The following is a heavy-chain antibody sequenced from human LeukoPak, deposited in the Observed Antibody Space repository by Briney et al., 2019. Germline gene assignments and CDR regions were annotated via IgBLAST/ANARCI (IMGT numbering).Heavy chain of an antibody. V-gene: IGHV6-1*01. D-gene: IGHD5-12*01. CDR1: GDSVSSNCAA. CDR2: THYRSKWYN. Sequence: SQTLSLTCAISGDSVSSNCAAWNWSRQSPPRGLEWLGRTHYRSKWYNDYAVSVKSRITINPDTSKNQFSLQLNSVTPEDTAVYYCARVYGSGYDFRGAFDIWGQGTMVTVSS. J-gene: IGHJ3*02. CDR3: ARVYGSGYDFRGAFDI.